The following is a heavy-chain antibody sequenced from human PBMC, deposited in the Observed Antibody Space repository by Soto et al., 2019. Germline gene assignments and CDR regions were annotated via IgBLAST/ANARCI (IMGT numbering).Heavy chain of an antibody. CDR2: ISWNSGSI. CDR3: AKDIGGGYSGYGYYYYYGMDV. Sequence: QAGGSLRLSCAASGFTFDDYAMHWVRQAPGKGLEWVSGISWNSGSIGYADSVKGRFTISRDNAKNSLYLQMNSLRAEDTALYYCAKDIGGGYSGYGYYYYYGMDVWGQGTTVTVSS. V-gene: IGHV3-9*01. J-gene: IGHJ6*02. D-gene: IGHD5-12*01. CDR1: GFTFDDYA.